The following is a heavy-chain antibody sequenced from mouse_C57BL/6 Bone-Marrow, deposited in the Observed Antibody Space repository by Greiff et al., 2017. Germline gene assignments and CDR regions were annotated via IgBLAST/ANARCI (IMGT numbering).Heavy chain of an antibody. CDR2: IDPENGDT. V-gene: IGHV14-4*01. CDR3: TTGLWYWYFDV. CDR1: GFNIKDDY. Sequence: VQLQQSGAELVRPGASVKLSCTASGFNIKDDYMHWVKQRPEQGLEWIGWIDPENGDTEYASKFQGKATITADTSSNTAYLQLSSLTSEDTAVYYCTTGLWYWYFDVWGTGTTVTVSS. J-gene: IGHJ1*03. D-gene: IGHD1-1*02.